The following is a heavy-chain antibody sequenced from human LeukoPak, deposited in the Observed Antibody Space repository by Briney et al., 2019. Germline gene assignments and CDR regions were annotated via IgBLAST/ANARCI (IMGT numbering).Heavy chain of an antibody. D-gene: IGHD1-26*01. CDR3: ARQMEVVGATVCDY. Sequence: PSETLSPTCTVSGGSISSYYWSWIRQPPGKGLEWIGYIYYSGSTNYNPSLKSRVTISVDTSKNQFSLKLSSVTAADTAVYYCARQMEVVGATVCDYWGQGTLVTVSS. CDR2: IYYSGST. J-gene: IGHJ4*02. CDR1: GGSISSYY. V-gene: IGHV4-59*01.